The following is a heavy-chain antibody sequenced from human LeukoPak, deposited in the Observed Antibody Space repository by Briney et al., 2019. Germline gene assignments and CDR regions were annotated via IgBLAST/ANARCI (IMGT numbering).Heavy chain of an antibody. J-gene: IGHJ6*03. CDR1: GGSISSSTYY. CDR2: IYYSGST. V-gene: IGHV4-39*07. Sequence: SETLSLTCTVSGGSISSSTYYWGWIRQPPGKALEWIGSIYYSGSTYYNPSLKSRVTISVDTSKNQFSLKLSSVTAADTAVYYCASHRYYYYYMDVWGKGTTVTVSS. CDR3: ASHRYYYYYMDV.